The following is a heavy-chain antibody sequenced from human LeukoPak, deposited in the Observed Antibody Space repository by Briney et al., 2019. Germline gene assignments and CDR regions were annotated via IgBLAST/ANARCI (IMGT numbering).Heavy chain of an antibody. CDR3: AKAGANWGSLDY. CDR1: GFTFSSYA. Sequence: GGSLRLSCAASGFTFSSYAMTWVRQAPGKGLECVSAISGSAGTTYYADSVKGRFTISRDNSKNTLYLQMSSLRAEDTAVYYCAKAGANWGSLDYWGQGTLVTVSS. CDR2: ISGSAGTT. J-gene: IGHJ4*02. D-gene: IGHD7-27*01. V-gene: IGHV3-23*01.